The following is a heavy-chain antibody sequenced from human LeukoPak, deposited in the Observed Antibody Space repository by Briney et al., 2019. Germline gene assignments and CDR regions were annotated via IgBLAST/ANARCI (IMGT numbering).Heavy chain of an antibody. CDR1: GFTFSSYS. CDR2: ISSSSSTI. D-gene: IGHD3-22*01. V-gene: IGHV3-48*04. Sequence: GGSLRLSCAASGFTFSSYSMNWVRQAPGKGLEWVSYISSSSSTIYYADSVKGRFTISRDNAKNSLYLQMNSLRAEDTAVYYCARDRMIVVVTNFDYWGQGTLVTVSS. CDR3: ARDRMIVVVTNFDY. J-gene: IGHJ4*02.